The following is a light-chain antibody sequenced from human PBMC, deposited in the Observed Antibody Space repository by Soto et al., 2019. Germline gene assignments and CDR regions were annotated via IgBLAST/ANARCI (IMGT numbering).Light chain of an antibody. CDR3: SSYTSSSTYV. Sequence: QSALTQPPSVSGSPGQSVAISCPGTSSDVGNSNGVSWYQQAPGTAPKLMIYDVTNRPSGVPDRFSGSKSGNTASLTISGLQAEDEADYYCSSYTSSSTYVFGTGTKVTVL. CDR2: DVT. CDR1: SSDVGNSNG. J-gene: IGLJ1*01. V-gene: IGLV2-18*02.